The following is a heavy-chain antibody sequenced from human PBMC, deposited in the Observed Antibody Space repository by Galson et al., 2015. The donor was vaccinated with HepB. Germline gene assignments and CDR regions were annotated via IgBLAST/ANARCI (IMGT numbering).Heavy chain of an antibody. D-gene: IGHD3-10*01. J-gene: IGHJ5*02. Sequence: SLRLSCAASGFTFSSYAMHWVRQAPGKGLEWVAVISYDGSNKYYADSVKGRFTISRDNSKNTLYLQMNSLRAEDTAVYYCARDSVRITMVRGVLSGGWFDPWGQGTLVTVSS. CDR3: ARDSVRITMVRGVLSGGWFDP. CDR1: GFTFSSYA. CDR2: ISYDGSNK. V-gene: IGHV3-30*04.